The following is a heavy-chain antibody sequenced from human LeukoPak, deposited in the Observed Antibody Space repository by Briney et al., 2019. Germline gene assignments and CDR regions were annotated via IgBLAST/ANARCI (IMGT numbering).Heavy chain of an antibody. CDR2: IFYSGRT. J-gene: IGHJ4*02. D-gene: IGHD3-10*01. CDR1: GGPISSGDYY. V-gene: IGHV4-30-4*01. Sequence: PSETLSLTCTVSGGPISSGDYYWSWIRQPPGKGLEWIGYIFYSGRTYYNPSLKSRLTISIDTSKELFSLNLTSVTAADTAVYYCARSAFTTGRFDYWAQGTLVTVSS. CDR3: ARSAFTTGRFDY.